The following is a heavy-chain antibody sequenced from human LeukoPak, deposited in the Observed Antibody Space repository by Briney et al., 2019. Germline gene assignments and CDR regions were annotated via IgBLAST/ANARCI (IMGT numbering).Heavy chain of an antibody. CDR1: GFTFSTYS. D-gene: IGHD2-2*01. CDR2: ITSPVGHI. V-gene: IGHV3-21*01. J-gene: IGHJ1*01. CDR3: AREPSGGYCSSSSCSRYFQY. Sequence: GGSLRLSCAASGFTFSTYSMNWVRQAPGKGLEWVSSITSPVGHIYYADSLKGRITISRDNARSSLYLQMNSLRVEDTAVYYCAREPSGGYCSSSSCSRYFQYWGQGTLVTVSS.